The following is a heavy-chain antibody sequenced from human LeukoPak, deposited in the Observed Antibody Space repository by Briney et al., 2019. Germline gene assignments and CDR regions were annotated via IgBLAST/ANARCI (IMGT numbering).Heavy chain of an antibody. D-gene: IGHD2-2*01. CDR1: GGTFSSYA. Sequence: SVKVSCKASGGTFSSYAISWVRQAPGQGLEWMGGIIPIFGTANYAQKFKGRVTITADESTSTAYMELSSLRSEDTAVYYCAPHDCSSTSCYGKYYYYYYGMDVWGQGTTVTVSS. J-gene: IGHJ6*02. CDR3: APHDCSSTSCYGKYYYYYYGMDV. CDR2: IIPIFGTA. V-gene: IGHV1-69*13.